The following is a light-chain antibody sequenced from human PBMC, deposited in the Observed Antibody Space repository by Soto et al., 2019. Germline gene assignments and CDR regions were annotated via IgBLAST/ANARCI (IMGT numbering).Light chain of an antibody. CDR2: GAS. Sequence: EIVLTQSPATLSLSPGERATLTCRASQSVSNFLAWYQHKPGQAPRLLIYGASSRATGIPDRFSGSGSGTDFTLTITRLEPEDSAVYFCQQYTGPPTTFGQGTRLEIK. V-gene: IGKV3-20*01. CDR1: QSVSNF. J-gene: IGKJ5*01. CDR3: QQYTGPPTT.